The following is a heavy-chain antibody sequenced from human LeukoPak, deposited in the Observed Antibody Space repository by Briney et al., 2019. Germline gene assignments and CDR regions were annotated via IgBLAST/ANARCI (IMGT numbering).Heavy chain of an antibody. V-gene: IGHV3-74*01. J-gene: IGHJ4*02. Sequence: PGGSLRLSCAASGFTFSNYWMHWVRQAPGKGLVWVSRINSDGSSTSYADSVKGRFTISRDNAKNTLYLQMNSLGAEDTAVYYCAREGAAADFDYWGQGTLVTVSS. D-gene: IGHD6-13*01. CDR2: INSDGSST. CDR1: GFTFSNYW. CDR3: AREGAAADFDY.